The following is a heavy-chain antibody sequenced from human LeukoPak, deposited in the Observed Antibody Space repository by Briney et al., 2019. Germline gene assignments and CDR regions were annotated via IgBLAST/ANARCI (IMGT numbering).Heavy chain of an antibody. CDR1: GFTVSSNY. Sequence: GGSLRLSCAASGFTVSSNYMSWVRQAPGKGLEWVSVIYSGGSTYYADSVKGRFTISRDNSKNTLYLQMNSLRAEDTAVYYCAKDLGRGSSWTRRDYWGQGTLVTVSS. J-gene: IGHJ4*02. CDR3: AKDLGRGSSWTRRDY. V-gene: IGHV3-53*05. D-gene: IGHD6-13*01. CDR2: IYSGGST.